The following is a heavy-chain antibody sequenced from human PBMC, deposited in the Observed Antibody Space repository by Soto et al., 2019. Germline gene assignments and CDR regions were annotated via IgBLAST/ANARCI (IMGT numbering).Heavy chain of an antibody. CDR1: GFTFDDYA. CDR3: AKDISADGGIGPRLHLGELYYFDY. J-gene: IGHJ4*02. Sequence: EVQLVESGGGLVQPGRSLRLSCAASGFTFDDYAMHWVRQAPGKGLEWVSGISWNSGSIGYADSVKGRFTISRDNAKNSLFLQMNSLRAEDTALYYCAKDISADGGIGPRLHLGELYYFDYWGQGTLVTVSS. D-gene: IGHD3-16*01. CDR2: ISWNSGSI. V-gene: IGHV3-9*01.